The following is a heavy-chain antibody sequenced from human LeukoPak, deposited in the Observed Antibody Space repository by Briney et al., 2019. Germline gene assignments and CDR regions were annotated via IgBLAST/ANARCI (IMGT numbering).Heavy chain of an antibody. Sequence: PSETLSLTCTVSGGSISSSTHYWGWIRQPPGKGLEWIGSIYYSGSTYYNPSLKSRGTISVDTSKNQFSLKLNSVTVADTAVYYCATPYSGGYHGLDIWGQGTMVTVSS. J-gene: IGHJ3*02. CDR2: IYYSGST. V-gene: IGHV4-39*01. CDR1: GGSISSSTHY. D-gene: IGHD1-26*01. CDR3: ATPYSGGYHGLDI.